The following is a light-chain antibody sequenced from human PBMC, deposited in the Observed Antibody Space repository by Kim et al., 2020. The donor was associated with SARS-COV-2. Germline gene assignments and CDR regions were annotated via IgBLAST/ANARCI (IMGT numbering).Light chain of an antibody. J-gene: IGLJ2*01. V-gene: IGLV3-1*01. Sequence: SVSPGQTASITCSGDNLGDKYASWYQQKPGQSPVLVIYQDNKRPSGIPERFSGSNSGNTATLTISGTQAMDEADYYCQAWDSGSVVFGGGTQLTVL. CDR1: NLGDKY. CDR2: QDN. CDR3: QAWDSGSVV.